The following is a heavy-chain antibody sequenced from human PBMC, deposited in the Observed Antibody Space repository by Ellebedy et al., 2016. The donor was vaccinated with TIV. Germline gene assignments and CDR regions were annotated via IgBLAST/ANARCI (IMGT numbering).Heavy chain of an antibody. D-gene: IGHD3-22*01. CDR3: TTTMYYYDSGGYPTGDVLDI. Sequence: GVSLKISCAASGFTFSNVWMNWVRQAPGKGLEGVGRIKSKADGETTDYAAPVKGRFTISRDDSKNTLYLQMNSLKTEDTAVYYCTTTMYYYDSGGYPTGDVLDIWGRGTIVTVSS. V-gene: IGHV3-15*07. CDR2: IKSKADGETT. J-gene: IGHJ3*02. CDR1: GFTFSNVW.